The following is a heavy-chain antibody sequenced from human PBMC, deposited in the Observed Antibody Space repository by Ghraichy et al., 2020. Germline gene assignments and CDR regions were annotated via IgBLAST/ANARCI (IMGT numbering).Heavy chain of an antibody. CDR2: ISSSSSTI. Sequence: GGSLRLSCAASGFTFSSYSMNWVRQAPGKGLEWVSYISSSSSTIYYADSVKGRFTISRDNAKNSLYLQMNSLRDEDTAVYYCARGYELRYFDWSSLNSLNYYGMDVWGQGTTVTVSS. CDR3: ARGYELRYFDWSSLNSLNYYGMDV. V-gene: IGHV3-48*02. J-gene: IGHJ6*02. D-gene: IGHD3-9*01. CDR1: GFTFSSYS.